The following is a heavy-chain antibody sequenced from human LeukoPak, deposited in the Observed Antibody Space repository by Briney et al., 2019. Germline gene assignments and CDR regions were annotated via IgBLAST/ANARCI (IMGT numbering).Heavy chain of an antibody. CDR2: ISSSSSTI. J-gene: IGHJ3*02. CDR3: TTSPSRSPFHI. CDR1: GFTFSSYA. V-gene: IGHV3-48*04. Sequence: GGSLRLSCAASGFTFSSYAMNWVRQAPGKGLEWVSYISSSSSTIYYADSVKGRFTISRDNAKNSLFLQMNSLRAEDTALYYCTTSPSRSPFHIWGQGIMVTVSS.